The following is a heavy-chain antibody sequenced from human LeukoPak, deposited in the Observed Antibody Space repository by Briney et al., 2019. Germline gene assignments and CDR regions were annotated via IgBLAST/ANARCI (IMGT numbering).Heavy chain of an antibody. V-gene: IGHV4-59*03. CDR3: ATNTGSYFAWFDY. Sequence: SSETLSLTCTVSAGSINRFYWNWIRQSPGKGLEWIGYIHHSGSTKYNPSLQSRVTMSMDTSKNQVSLKLSSVSAADSAVYSCATNTGSYFAWFDYWGQGTLVTVSS. D-gene: IGHD1-26*01. J-gene: IGHJ4*02. CDR1: AGSINRFY. CDR2: IHHSGST.